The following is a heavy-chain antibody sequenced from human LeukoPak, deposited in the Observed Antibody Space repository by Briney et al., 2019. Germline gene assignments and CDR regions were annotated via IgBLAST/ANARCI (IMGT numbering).Heavy chain of an antibody. CDR1: GFTFSSCG. V-gene: IGHV3-30*02. J-gene: IGHJ4*02. CDR3: AKDLWYFDNTGYRYSFDY. Sequence: KSGGSLRLSCAAYGFTFSSCGMHWVRQAPGKGLEWVAFIRYDGTNKYYAGSVKGRFTISRDNSKNTLYLQMNSLRAEDTAVFYCAKDLWYFDNTGYRYSFDYWGQGTLVTVSS. D-gene: IGHD3-22*01. CDR2: IRYDGTNK.